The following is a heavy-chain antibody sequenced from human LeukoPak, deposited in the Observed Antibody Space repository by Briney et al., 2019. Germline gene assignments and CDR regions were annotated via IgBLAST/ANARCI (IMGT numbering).Heavy chain of an antibody. J-gene: IGHJ3*02. D-gene: IGHD3-3*01. Sequence: GASVKVSCKASGYTFTGFYMHWVRQAPGQGLEWMGWINPNSGGTKYAQRFQGRVTMTRDTSINTAYMELNSLRSDDTAVYHCARATNFDVLRFLEWVGGNDAFDIWGQGTMVTVSS. CDR2: INPNSGGT. V-gene: IGHV1-2*02. CDR1: GYTFTGFY. CDR3: ARATNFDVLRFLEWVGGNDAFDI.